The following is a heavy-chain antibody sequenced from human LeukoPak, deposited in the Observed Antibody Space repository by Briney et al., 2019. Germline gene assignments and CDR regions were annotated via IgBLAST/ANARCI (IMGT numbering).Heavy chain of an antibody. V-gene: IGHV3-53*01. CDR1: GSTVSSNY. J-gene: IGHJ5*02. Sequence: PGGSLRLSCAASGSTVSSNYMSWVRQAPGKGLEWVSVIYSGGSTYYADSVKGRFTISRDNSKNTLYLQMNSLRAEDTAVYYCARSEARYNWFDPWGQGTLVTVSS. CDR3: ARSEARYNWFDP. CDR2: IYSGGST.